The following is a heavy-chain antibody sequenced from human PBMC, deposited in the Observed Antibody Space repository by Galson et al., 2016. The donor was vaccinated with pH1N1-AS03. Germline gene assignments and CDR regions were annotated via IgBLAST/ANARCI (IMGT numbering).Heavy chain of an antibody. CDR1: GITFSRYP. CDR3: ARGYCGGGGCHNWGGMDV. Sequence: SLRLSCAASGITFSRYPIHWVRQAPGKGLEWEALISYDGVTEHYADSVKGRFTISRDNFKNTVYLQMNSLRADDTAVYYCARGYCGGGGCHNWGGMDVWGQGTTVTVSS. D-gene: IGHD2-21*01. J-gene: IGHJ6*02. V-gene: IGHV3-30*03. CDR2: ISYDGVTE.